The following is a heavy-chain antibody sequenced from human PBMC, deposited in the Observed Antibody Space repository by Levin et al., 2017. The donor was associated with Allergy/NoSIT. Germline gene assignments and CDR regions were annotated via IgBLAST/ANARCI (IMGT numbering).Heavy chain of an antibody. CDR3: AREGDYGDSAFDY. D-gene: IGHD4-17*01. CDR1: GFIVNSNY. CDR2: LYTGGDT. Sequence: GESLKISCKASGFIVNSNYLNWVRQAPGKGLEWVSVLYTGGDTYYADSVKGRFTISKDISRNTLYLQMNRLRVEDTAMYYCAREGDYGDSAFDYWGQGTLVTVSS. V-gene: IGHV3-66*01. J-gene: IGHJ4*02.